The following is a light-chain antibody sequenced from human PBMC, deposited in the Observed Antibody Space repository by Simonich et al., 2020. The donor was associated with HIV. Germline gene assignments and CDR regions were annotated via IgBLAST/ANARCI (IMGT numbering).Light chain of an antibody. V-gene: IGLV6-57*03. CDR3: QSYDTSNQV. CDR2: EDN. J-gene: IGLJ3*02. Sequence: NFMLTQPHSVSESPGKTVTISCSRSSGRIASNYVQWYQQRPGSAPTTGIYEDNQRPSGVPDRFSGSIDSSSNSAPLTISGLKTEDEADYYCQSYDTSNQVFGGGTKLTVL. CDR1: SGRIASNY.